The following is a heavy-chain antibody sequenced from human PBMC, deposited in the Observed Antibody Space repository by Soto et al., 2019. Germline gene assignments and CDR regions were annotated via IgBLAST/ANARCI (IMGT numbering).Heavy chain of an antibody. D-gene: IGHD3-3*01. CDR2: ISAYNGNT. CDR3: ARKYYDFWSGYPGRDYYYMDV. V-gene: IGHV1-18*01. Sequence: ASVKVSCKASGYTFSSYGISWVRQAPGQGLEWMGWISAYNGNTNYAQKFQGRVTMTTDTTTSKAYMELRSLRSDETAVYYCARKYYDFWSGYPGRDYYYMDVWGKGTTVTVSS. CDR1: GYTFSSYG. J-gene: IGHJ6*03.